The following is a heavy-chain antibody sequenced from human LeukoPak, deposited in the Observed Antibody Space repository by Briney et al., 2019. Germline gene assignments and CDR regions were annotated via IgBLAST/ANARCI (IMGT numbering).Heavy chain of an antibody. V-gene: IGHV5-51*01. Sequence: GESLKISCKGSGYSFTSYWIGWVRQLPGKGLEWMGIIYPGDSDTRYSPSFQGQVTISADKSISTAYLQWSSLKASDTAMYYCARSEEMATIHPDYWGQGTLVTVSS. D-gene: IGHD5-24*01. CDR2: IYPGDSDT. CDR3: ARSEEMATIHPDY. J-gene: IGHJ4*02. CDR1: GYSFTSYW.